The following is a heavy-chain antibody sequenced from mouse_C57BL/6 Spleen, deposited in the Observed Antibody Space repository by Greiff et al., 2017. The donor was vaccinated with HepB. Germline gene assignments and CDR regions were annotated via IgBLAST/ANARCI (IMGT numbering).Heavy chain of an antibody. J-gene: IGHJ2*01. CDR2: ISNGGGST. CDR1: GFTFSDYY. D-gene: IGHD2-5*01. CDR3: ARRGAYYSNFDY. Sequence: EVKLMESGGGLVQPGGSLKLSCAASGFTFSDYYMYWVRQTPEKRLEWVAYISNGGGSTYYPDTVKGRFTISRDNAKNTLYLQMSRLKSEDTAMYYCARRGAYYSNFDYWGQVTTLTVSS. V-gene: IGHV5-12*01.